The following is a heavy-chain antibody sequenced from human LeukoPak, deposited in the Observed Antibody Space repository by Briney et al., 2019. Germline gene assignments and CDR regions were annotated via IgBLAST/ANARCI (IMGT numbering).Heavy chain of an antibody. D-gene: IGHD5-12*01. V-gene: IGHV4-34*01. Sequence: SETLSLTCAVYGGSFSGYYWSWIRQPPGKGLEWIGEINHSGSTNYNPSLKSRVTISINTSKNQFSLKLSSVTAADTAVYYCARRNGQDIVATFRRRYYFDYWGQGTLVTVSS. CDR3: ARRNGQDIVATFRRRYYFDY. J-gene: IGHJ4*02. CDR2: INHSGST. CDR1: GGSFSGYY.